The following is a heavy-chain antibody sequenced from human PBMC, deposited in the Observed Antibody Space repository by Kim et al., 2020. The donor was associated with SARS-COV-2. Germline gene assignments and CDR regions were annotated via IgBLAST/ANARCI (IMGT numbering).Heavy chain of an antibody. CDR1: GGSISSYY. Sequence: SETLSLTCTVSGGSISSYYWSWIRQPPGKGLEWIGYIYYSGSTNYNPSLKSRVTISVDTSKNQFSLKLSSVTAADTAVYYCARVANSSSWYALDYWGQGTLVTVSS. CDR2: IYYSGST. J-gene: IGHJ4*02. V-gene: IGHV4-59*01. CDR3: ARVANSSSWYALDY. D-gene: IGHD6-13*01.